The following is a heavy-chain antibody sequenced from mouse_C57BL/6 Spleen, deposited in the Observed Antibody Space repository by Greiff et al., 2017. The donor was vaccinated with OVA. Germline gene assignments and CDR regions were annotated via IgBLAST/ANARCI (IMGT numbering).Heavy chain of an antibody. V-gene: IGHV1-15*01. CDR1: GYTFTDYE. CDR2: IDPETGGT. Sequence: QVQLQQSGAELVRPGASVTLSCKASGYTFTDYEMHWVKQTPVHGLEWIGAIDPETGGTAYNQKFKGKAILTADKSSSTAYMELRSLTSEDSAVYYCTREGALYYGSSLDYWGQGTTLTVSS. CDR3: TREGALYYGSSLDY. D-gene: IGHD1-1*01. J-gene: IGHJ2*01.